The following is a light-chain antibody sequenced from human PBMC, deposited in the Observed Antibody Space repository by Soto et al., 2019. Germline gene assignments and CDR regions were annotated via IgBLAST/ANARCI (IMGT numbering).Light chain of an antibody. CDR3: QQYDSYPVT. CDR2: EAS. J-gene: IGKJ2*01. V-gene: IGKV1-5*03. Sequence: DIQMTQSPSTLSASVGDRVIITCRASQSISSWLAWYQQKPGKVPNLLVYEASRSESGVPSRFSGSGSGTEFTLSISSLQPDDFATYYCQQYDSYPVTFGQGTKLEIK. CDR1: QSISSW.